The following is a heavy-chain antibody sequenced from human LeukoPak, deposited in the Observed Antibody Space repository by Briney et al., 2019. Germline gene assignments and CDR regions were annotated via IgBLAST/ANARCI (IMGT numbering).Heavy chain of an antibody. CDR2: IYPGDSDT. CDR3: ARHDSSSTSCYGLYYYYMDV. J-gene: IGHJ6*03. Sequence: GESLKISCKGSGYSFTSYWIGWVRQMPGKGLEWMGIIYPGDSDTRYSPSFQGQVTISADKSISTAYLQWSSLKASDTAMYYCARHDSSSTSCYGLYYYYMDVWGKGTTVTVSS. V-gene: IGHV5-51*01. D-gene: IGHD2-2*01. CDR1: GYSFTSYW.